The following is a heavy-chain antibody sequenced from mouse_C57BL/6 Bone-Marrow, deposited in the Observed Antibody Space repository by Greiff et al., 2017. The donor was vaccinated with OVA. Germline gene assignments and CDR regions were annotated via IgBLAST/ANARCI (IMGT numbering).Heavy chain of an antibody. D-gene: IGHD2-4*01. CDR2: INPYNGGT. CDR3: ARNYYDYDEDY. Sequence: EVQLQQSGPVLVKPGASVKMSCKASGYTFTDYYMNWVKQSHGKSLEWIGVINPYNGGTSYNQKFKGKATLTVDKSSSTAYMELNSLTSEDSAVYYYARNYYDYDEDYWGQGTSVTVSS. J-gene: IGHJ4*01. V-gene: IGHV1-19*01. CDR1: GYTFTDYY.